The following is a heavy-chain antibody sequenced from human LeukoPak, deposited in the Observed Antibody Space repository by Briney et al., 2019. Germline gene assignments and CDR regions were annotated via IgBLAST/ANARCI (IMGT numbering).Heavy chain of an antibody. Sequence: GGPLRLSCAASGFRFFSYAMSWVRQAPGKGLEWVSGIGISGGGTFYAESVKGLFTISRDNSKNTLYLQMNSLRAEDTAVYYCAKDLGDRRSWYRFDDWGQGTLVTVSA. CDR2: IGISGGGT. V-gene: IGHV3-23*01. CDR1: GFRFFSYA. J-gene: IGHJ4*02. D-gene: IGHD6-13*01. CDR3: AKDLGDRRSWYRFDD.